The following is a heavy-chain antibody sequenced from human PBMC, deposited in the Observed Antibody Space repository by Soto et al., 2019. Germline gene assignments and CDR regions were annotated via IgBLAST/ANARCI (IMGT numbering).Heavy chain of an antibody. CDR3: ARGSIVAGPSKENYYYGMDV. J-gene: IGHJ6*02. CDR2: TYYRSKWYN. V-gene: IGHV6-1*01. Sequence: QTLSLTCAISGDSVSSNSAAWNWIRQSPSRGLEWLGRTYYRSKWYNDYAVSVKSRITINPDTSKNQFSLQLNSVTPEDTAVYYCARGSIVAGPSKENYYYGMDVWGQGTTVTVSS. CDR1: GDSVSSNSAA. D-gene: IGHD2-21*01.